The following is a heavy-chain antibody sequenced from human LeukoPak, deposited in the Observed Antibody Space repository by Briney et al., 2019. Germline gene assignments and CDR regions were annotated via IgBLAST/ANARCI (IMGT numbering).Heavy chain of an antibody. Sequence: GGSLRLSCAASGFTFSSYSMNWVRQAPGKGLEWVSSISSSSSYIYYADSVKGRFTISRDNAKNSPYLQMNSLRAEDTAVYYCARVRSGSVVTGGDYWGQGTLVTVSS. CDR3: ARVRSGSVVTGGDY. CDR2: ISSSSSYI. D-gene: IGHD4-23*01. CDR1: GFTFSSYS. V-gene: IGHV3-21*01. J-gene: IGHJ4*02.